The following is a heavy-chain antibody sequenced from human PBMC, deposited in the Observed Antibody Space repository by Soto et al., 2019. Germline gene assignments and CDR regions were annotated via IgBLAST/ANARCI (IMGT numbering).Heavy chain of an antibody. CDR2: MTPQSGYT. CDR3: TRNLYNTGDFDH. D-gene: IGHD1-20*01. CDR1: GYTFTDYD. Sequence: QVQLMQSGAEVRKPGASVKVSCKASGYTFTDYDINWVRQATGQGLEWLGWMTPQSGYTGYGQKFQGRVTLTRDTSRGTAYMELSSLTSEDTAVYYCTRNLYNTGDFDHWGKGTLVTVSS. J-gene: IGHJ4*02. V-gene: IGHV1-8*02.